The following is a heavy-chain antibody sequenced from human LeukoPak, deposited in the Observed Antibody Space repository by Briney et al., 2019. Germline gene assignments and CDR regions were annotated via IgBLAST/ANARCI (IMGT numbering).Heavy chain of an antibody. Sequence: GGSLRLSCEASGFTFSSYWMSWVRQAPGKGLEWVAHIKEDESDEYYVDSVRGRFTASRDNAKNSVNLQMNSLRVDDTAVYYCARWRGRQSEFDYWGQGTLVTVSS. CDR3: ARWRGRQSEFDY. CDR2: IKEDESDE. J-gene: IGHJ4*02. CDR1: GFTFSSYW. D-gene: IGHD1-1*01. V-gene: IGHV3-7*01.